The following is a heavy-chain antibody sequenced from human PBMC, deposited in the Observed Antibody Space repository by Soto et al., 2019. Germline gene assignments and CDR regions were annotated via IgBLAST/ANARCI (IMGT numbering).Heavy chain of an antibody. Sequence: LRLSCAASGFTFSSYGMHWVRQAPGKGLEWVAVIWYDGSNKYYADSVKGRFTISRDNSKNTLYLQMNSLRAEDTAVYYCARDSRRGSSTSSSMDVWGQGTTVTVSS. D-gene: IGHD2-2*01. J-gene: IGHJ6*02. CDR3: ARDSRRGSSTSSSMDV. V-gene: IGHV3-33*01. CDR1: GFTFSSYG. CDR2: IWYDGSNK.